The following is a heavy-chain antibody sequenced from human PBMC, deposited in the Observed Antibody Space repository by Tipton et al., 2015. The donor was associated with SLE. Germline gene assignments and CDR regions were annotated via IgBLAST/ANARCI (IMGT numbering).Heavy chain of an antibody. J-gene: IGHJ3*02. CDR1: GGSISGHY. CDR3: ARGSSTWFLGAFDI. CDR2: IYYTAGT. V-gene: IGHV4-59*11. D-gene: IGHD6-13*01. Sequence: TLSLTCSVSGGSISGHYWSWIRQPPGKGLEWIGYIYYTAGTYYNPSLKSRVTISVDTSKNQFSLKLSSVTAADTAFYYCARGSSTWFLGAFDIWGQGTTVTVSS.